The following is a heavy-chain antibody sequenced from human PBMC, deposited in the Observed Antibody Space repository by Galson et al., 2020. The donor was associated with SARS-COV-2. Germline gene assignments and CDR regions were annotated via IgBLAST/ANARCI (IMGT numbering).Heavy chain of an antibody. CDR2: IVDRGST. CDR1: GFTFSSYA. Sequence: QAGGSLRLSCAASGFTFSSYAVSWVRQAPGKGLEWVSTIVDRGSTYYADSVKGRFTMSRDSSKDTLYLQMNSLRAEDTAIYYCARAGPYYDFLTGFQNLYYFDYWGQGTLVTVSS. CDR3: ARAGPYYDFLTGFQNLYYFDY. D-gene: IGHD3-9*01. V-gene: IGHV3-23*01. J-gene: IGHJ4*02.